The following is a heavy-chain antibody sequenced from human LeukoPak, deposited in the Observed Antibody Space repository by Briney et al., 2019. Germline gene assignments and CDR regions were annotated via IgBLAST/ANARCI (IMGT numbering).Heavy chain of an antibody. J-gene: IGHJ5*02. V-gene: IGHV3-66*02. CDR2: IYSGGST. Sequence: GGSLRLSCAASGFTVSSSYMSWVRQAPGKGLEWVSVIYSGGSTYYADSVKGRFTISRDNSKNTLYLQMNSLRAEDTAVYYCARARGYSYGWNWFDPWGQGTLVTVSS. CDR1: GFTVSSSY. CDR3: ARARGYSYGWNWFDP. D-gene: IGHD5-18*01.